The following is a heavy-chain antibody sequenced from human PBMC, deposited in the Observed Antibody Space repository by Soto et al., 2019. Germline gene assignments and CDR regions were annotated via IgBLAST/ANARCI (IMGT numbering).Heavy chain of an antibody. V-gene: IGHV1-8*01. Sequence: ASVKVSCKASGYTFTSYDINWVRQATGQGLERKGWMNPNSGNTGYAQKFQGRVTMTRNTSISTAYMELSSLRSEDTVVFYCASVPGPIWSGYRPFDPWGQGTLVTVSS. CDR2: MNPNSGNT. CDR1: GYTFTSYD. D-gene: IGHD3-3*01. J-gene: IGHJ5*02. CDR3: ASVPGPIWSGYRPFDP.